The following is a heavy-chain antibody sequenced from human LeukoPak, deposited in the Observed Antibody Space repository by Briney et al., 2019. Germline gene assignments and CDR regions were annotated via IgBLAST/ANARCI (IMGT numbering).Heavy chain of an antibody. V-gene: IGHV4-59*01. Sequence: PSETLSLTCTVSGGSISNYYWSWIRQPPGKGLEWIGYIYYSGSTNYNPSLRSRVTISVDTSKNQFSLKLSSVTAADTAVYYCARFLTAWFDPWGQGTLVTVSS. D-gene: IGHD7-27*01. CDR2: IYYSGST. CDR3: ARFLTAWFDP. CDR1: GGSISNYY. J-gene: IGHJ5*02.